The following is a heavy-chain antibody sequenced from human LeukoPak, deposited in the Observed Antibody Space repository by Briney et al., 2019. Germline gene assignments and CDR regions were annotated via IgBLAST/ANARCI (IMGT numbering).Heavy chain of an antibody. D-gene: IGHD1-1*01. CDR3: ARLPRYNYNDGAYFDC. Sequence: PSETLSLTCTVSGGSISSSNYYWGWIRQPPGKGLEWLGSIYYSGSTYYNPSLKSRVTISVDTSKNQFSLKLSSVTAADTAVYSCARLPRYNYNDGAYFDCWGQGTLATVSS. CDR2: IYYSGST. J-gene: IGHJ4*02. V-gene: IGHV4-39*01. CDR1: GGSISSSNYY.